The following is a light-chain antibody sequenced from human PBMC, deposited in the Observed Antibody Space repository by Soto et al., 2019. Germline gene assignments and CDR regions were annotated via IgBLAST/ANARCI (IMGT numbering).Light chain of an antibody. CDR1: QSISSW. V-gene: IGKV1-5*01. J-gene: IGKJ1*01. CDR3: QQYNSYSLT. Sequence: DIQMTQSPSTLSASVGDRVTITCRASQSISSWLAWYQQKPGKAPKLLIYDASSLESGVPSRFSGSGSGTEFTLTISSLQHDDFATYCCQQYNSYSLTFGQGTKVEIK. CDR2: DAS.